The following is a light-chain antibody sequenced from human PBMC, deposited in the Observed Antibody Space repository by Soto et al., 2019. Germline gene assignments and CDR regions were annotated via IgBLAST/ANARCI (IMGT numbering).Light chain of an antibody. Sequence: EIVLTQSPGTLSLSPVDRATLSFRASQTVSNNYLAWCQQKPGQAPRLLIYDASNRATGIPARFSGSGSGTDFTLTISSLEPEDFAVYYCQQRSNWTFGQGTRL. CDR3: QQRSNWT. V-gene: IGKV3D-20*02. J-gene: IGKJ5*01. CDR1: QTVSNNY. CDR2: DAS.